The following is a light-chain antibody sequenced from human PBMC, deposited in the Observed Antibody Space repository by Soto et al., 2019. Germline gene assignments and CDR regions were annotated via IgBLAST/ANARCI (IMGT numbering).Light chain of an antibody. CDR1: QSVSSSY. J-gene: IGKJ4*01. CDR2: GAS. V-gene: IGKV3-20*01. CDR3: QQYGSSPLT. Sequence: EIVLTQSPGTLSLYPGERATLSCRASQSVSSSYLAWYQQKPGQDPRLLIYGASSRATGIPDRFSGSGSGTDFTLTISRLEPEDFAVYYCQQYGSSPLTFGGGTKVEIK.